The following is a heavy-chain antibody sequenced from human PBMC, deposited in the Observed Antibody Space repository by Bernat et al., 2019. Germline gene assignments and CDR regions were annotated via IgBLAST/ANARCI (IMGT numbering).Heavy chain of an antibody. Sequence: QVQLVESGGGVVQPGRSLRLSCAASGFTFSSYAMHWVRQAPGKGLEWVAVISYDGSNKYYADSVKGRFTISRDNSKNTLYLQMNSLRAEDTAVYYCARASSGVVTAILFDYWGQGALVTVSS. V-gene: IGHV3-30-3*01. CDR1: GFTFSSYA. J-gene: IGHJ4*02. CDR2: ISYDGSNK. D-gene: IGHD2-21*02. CDR3: ARASSGVVTAILFDY.